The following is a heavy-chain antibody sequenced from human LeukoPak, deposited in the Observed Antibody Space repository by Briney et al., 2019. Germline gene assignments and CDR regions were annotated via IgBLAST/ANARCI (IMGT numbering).Heavy chain of an antibody. CDR3: TTDYYYGSEFDY. D-gene: IGHD3-10*01. CDR2: IKSKTDGGTT. J-gene: IGHJ4*02. V-gene: IGHV3-15*01. CDR1: GFTFSNAW. Sequence: GSLRLSCATSGFTFSNAWMSWVRQAPGKGLEWVGRIKSKTDGGTTDYAAPVKGRFTISRDDSKNTLYLQMNSLKTEDTAVYYCTTDYYYGSEFDYWGQGTLVTVSS.